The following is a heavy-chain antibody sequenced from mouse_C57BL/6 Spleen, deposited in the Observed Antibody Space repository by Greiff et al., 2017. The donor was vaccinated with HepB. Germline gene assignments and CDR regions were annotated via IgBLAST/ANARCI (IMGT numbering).Heavy chain of an antibody. Sequence: EVQLVESGGGLVQPGGSMKLSCVASGFTFSNYWMNWVRQSPEKGLEWVAQIRLKSDNYATHYAESVKGRFTISRDDSKSSVYLQMNNLRAEDTGIYYCTGGNDYDVKDYAMDYWGQGTSVTVSS. CDR1: GFTFSNYW. CDR2: IRLKSDNYAT. J-gene: IGHJ4*01. D-gene: IGHD2-4*01. V-gene: IGHV6-3*01. CDR3: TGGNDYDVKDYAMDY.